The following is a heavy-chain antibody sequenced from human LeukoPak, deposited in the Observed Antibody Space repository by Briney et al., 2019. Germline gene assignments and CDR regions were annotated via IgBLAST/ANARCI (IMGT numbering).Heavy chain of an antibody. CDR1: GFTFSSYG. CDR3: AKASCGSGGSCYLDY. J-gene: IGHJ4*02. V-gene: IGHV3-30*18. CDR2: KSYDGSNK. Sequence: GGSLRLSCAASGFTFSSYGMHWVRQAPGKGLEWVAVKSYDGSNKYYADSVKGRFTISRDNSKNTLYLQMNSLRAEDTAVYYCAKASCGSGGSCYLDYWGQGTLVTASS. D-gene: IGHD2-15*01.